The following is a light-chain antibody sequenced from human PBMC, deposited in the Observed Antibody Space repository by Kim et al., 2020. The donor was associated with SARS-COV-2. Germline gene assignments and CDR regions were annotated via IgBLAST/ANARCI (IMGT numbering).Light chain of an antibody. J-gene: IGKJ1*01. CDR1: QSISNH. Sequence: SAYVEYRVTITCRASQSISNHLAWYQQIPGKAPTLLIHTVSSLESGVPSRFSGSGSGTEFTLTISSLQPDDFATYYCQQYSTYSTFGQGTKVDIK. CDR3: QQYSTYST. V-gene: IGKV1-5*03. CDR2: TVS.